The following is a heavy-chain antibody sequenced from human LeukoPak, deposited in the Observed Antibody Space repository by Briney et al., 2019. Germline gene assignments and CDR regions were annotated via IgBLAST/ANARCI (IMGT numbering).Heavy chain of an antibody. CDR3: ARDQWAVAGKGDYYYYMDV. V-gene: IGHV4-61*02. CDR2: IYTSGST. CDR1: GGSIISGSYY. Sequence: PSETLSLTCTVSGGSIISGSYYWSWIRQPAGKGLEWIGRIYTSGSTNYNPSLKSRVTISVDTSKNQFSLKLSSVTAADTAVYYCARDQWAVAGKGDYYYYMDVWGKGTTVTVSS. D-gene: IGHD6-19*01. J-gene: IGHJ6*03.